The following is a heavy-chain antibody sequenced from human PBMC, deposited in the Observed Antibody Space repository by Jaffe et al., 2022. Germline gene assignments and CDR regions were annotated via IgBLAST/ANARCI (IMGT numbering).Heavy chain of an antibody. J-gene: IGHJ3*02. D-gene: IGHD3-22*01. CDR1: GFTFSSYE. CDR3: ARNGKTYYYDSSGYYPAFVQRHAFDI. V-gene: IGHV3-48*03. Sequence: EVQLVESGGGLVQPGGSLRLSCAASGFTFSSYEMNWVRQAPGKGLEWVSYISSSGSTIYYADSVKGRFTISRDNAKNSLYLQMNSLRAEDTAVYYCARNGKTYYYDSSGYYPAFVQRHAFDIWGQGTMVTVSS. CDR2: ISSSGSTI.